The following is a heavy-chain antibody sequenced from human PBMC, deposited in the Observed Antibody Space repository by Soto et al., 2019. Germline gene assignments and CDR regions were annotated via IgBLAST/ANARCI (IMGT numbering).Heavy chain of an antibody. CDR1: GVSISSGDYY. J-gene: IGHJ4*02. D-gene: IGHD1-26*01. CDR2: IYYSGST. V-gene: IGHV4-30-4*01. Sequence: SETLSLTCTVSGVSISSGDYYWSWIRQPPGKGLEWIGYIYYSGSTYYNPSLKSRVTISVDTSKNQFSLKLSSVTAADTAVYYCAREILAEPGYFDYWGQGTLVTVSS. CDR3: AREILAEPGYFDY.